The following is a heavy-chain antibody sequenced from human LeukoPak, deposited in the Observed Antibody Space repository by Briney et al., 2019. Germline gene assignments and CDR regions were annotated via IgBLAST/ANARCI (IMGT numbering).Heavy chain of an antibody. J-gene: IGHJ6*03. CDR2: IYTSGST. CDR3: ARTTEGGYTYDYFYYYYMDV. D-gene: IGHD5-18*01. CDR1: GGSISSYY. Sequence: PSETLSLTCTVSGGSISSYYWSWIRQPAGKGLEWVGRIYTSGSTNYNPSLKSRVTISVDTSKNQFFLKLRSVTAADTAVYYCARTTEGGYTYDYFYYYYMDVWGKGTTVTISS. V-gene: IGHV4-4*07.